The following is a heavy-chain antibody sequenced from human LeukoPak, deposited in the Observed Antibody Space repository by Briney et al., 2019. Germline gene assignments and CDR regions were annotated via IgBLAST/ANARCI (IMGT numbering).Heavy chain of an antibody. V-gene: IGHV5-10-1*01. J-gene: IGHJ4*02. D-gene: IGHD1-26*01. CDR2: IDPSDSYT. CDR3: ARRGWELLPDY. Sequence: GESLKISCKGSGYRFTNYWIGWVRQMPGKGLEWMGRIDPSDSYTNYSPSFQGHVTISADKSISTAYLQWSSLKASDTAMYYCARRGWELLPDYWGQGTLVTVSS. CDR1: GYRFTNYW.